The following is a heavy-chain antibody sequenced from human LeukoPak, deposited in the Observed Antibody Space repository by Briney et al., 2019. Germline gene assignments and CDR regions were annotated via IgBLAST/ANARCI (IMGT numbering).Heavy chain of an antibody. D-gene: IGHD3-3*01. CDR3: ARWAAPRDSGGDFWSGPFDY. CDR2: FIPIFGKA. CDR1: GGTFRKYT. V-gene: IGHV1-69*13. Sequence: SVKVSCKAPGGTFRKYTFNWVRQAPGQGLEWMGGFIPIFGKANYAQKFQGRVTITADESTNIAYMELSSLRSEDTAVYYCARWAAPRDSGGDFWSGPFDYWGQGTLVTVSS. J-gene: IGHJ4*02.